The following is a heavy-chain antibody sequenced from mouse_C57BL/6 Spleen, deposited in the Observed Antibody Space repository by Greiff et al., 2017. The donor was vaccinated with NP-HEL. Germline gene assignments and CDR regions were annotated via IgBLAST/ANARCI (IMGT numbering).Heavy chain of an antibody. V-gene: IGHV5-6*01. J-gene: IGHJ4*01. Sequence: EVQVVESGGDLVKPGGSLKLSCAASGFTFSSYGMSWVRQTPDKRLEWVATISSGGSYTYYPDSVKGRFTISRDNAKNTLYLQMSSLKSEDTAMYYCARQGDYYAMDDWGKGTTVTVSS. CDR2: ISSGGSYT. CDR1: GFTFSSYG. CDR3: ARQGDYYAMDD.